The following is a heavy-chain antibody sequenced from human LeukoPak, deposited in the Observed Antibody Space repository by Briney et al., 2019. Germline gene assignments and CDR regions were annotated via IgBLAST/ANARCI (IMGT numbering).Heavy chain of an antibody. J-gene: IGHJ4*02. Sequence: GGSLRLSCAASGFTFDDYGMSWVRQAPGKGLEWVSSITSSSSYIYYADSVMGRFTISRDNANNSLYLQMNSLRAEDTAVYYCAKISADDYWGQGTLVTVSS. CDR2: ITSSSSYI. CDR3: AKISADDY. V-gene: IGHV3-21*04. CDR1: GFTFDDYG.